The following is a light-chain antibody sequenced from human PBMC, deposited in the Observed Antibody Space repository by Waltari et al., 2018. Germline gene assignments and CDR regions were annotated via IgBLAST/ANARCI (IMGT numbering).Light chain of an antibody. J-gene: IGLJ2*01. V-gene: IGLV2-23*02. CDR3: SSYASRTSFAI. Sequence: QSALTLPASVSGSPGQSITIPCTGTTSDLGSYNLVSWYQQHPGRAPKLVIHEVTKRPSGISDRFSGSKSGNMASLTISGLQAEDEADYYCSSYASRTSFAIFGGGTKLTVL. CDR2: EVT. CDR1: TSDLGSYNL.